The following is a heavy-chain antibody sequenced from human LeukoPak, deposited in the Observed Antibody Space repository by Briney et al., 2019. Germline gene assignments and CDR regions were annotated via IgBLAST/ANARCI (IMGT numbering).Heavy chain of an antibody. CDR1: GFTFSSYA. V-gene: IGHV3-30*04. J-gene: IGHJ4*02. CDR3: ARDSGSYYTDY. CDR2: ISYDGSNK. D-gene: IGHD1-26*01. Sequence: PGGSLGLSCAASGFTFSSYAMHWVRQAPGKGLEWVAVISYDGSNKYYADSVKGRFTISRDNSKNTLYLQMNSLRAEDTAVYYCARDSGSYYTDYWGQGTLVTVSS.